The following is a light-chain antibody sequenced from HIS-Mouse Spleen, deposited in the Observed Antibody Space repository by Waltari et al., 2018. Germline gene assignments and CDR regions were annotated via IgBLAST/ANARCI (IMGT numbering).Light chain of an antibody. V-gene: IGLV3-10*01. J-gene: IGLJ2*01. CDR3: YSTDSSGNHRV. CDR2: EDS. CDR1: ALPKKY. Sequence: SYELTQPPSVSVSPGQTARIPCSGDALPKKYAYWYQQKSGQAPVLVIYEDSKRPSGIPERFSGASLGTMSTLTISGAQVEDEADYYWYSTDSSGNHRVFGGGTKLTVL.